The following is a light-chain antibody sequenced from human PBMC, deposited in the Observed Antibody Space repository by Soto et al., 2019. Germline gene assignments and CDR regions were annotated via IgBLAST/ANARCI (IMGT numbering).Light chain of an antibody. J-gene: IGLJ1*01. Sequence: QSALTQPASVSGSPGQSITISCTGTSSDVGGYNYVSWYQQHPGKAPKLMIYEVSNRPSGVPNRFSGSKSGNTASLTISGFQAEDEADYYCSSYSSRSTLYVFGTGTKLTVL. V-gene: IGLV2-14*01. CDR2: EVS. CDR1: SSDVGGYNY. CDR3: SSYSSRSTLYV.